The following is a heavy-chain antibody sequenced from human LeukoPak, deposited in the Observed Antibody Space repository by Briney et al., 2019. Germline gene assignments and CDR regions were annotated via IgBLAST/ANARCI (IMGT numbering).Heavy chain of an antibody. Sequence: ASVKVSCKASGYSFTDYFTHWVRQAPGQGLKWMGRINPNTGGTKYAPRFQGWVTMTRDTSVNTAYMELNRLTSDNTAVYFCARGSNWYGDYWGQGTLAIVSS. CDR3: ARGSNWYGDY. D-gene: IGHD6-13*01. CDR2: INPNTGGT. CDR1: GYSFTDYF. J-gene: IGHJ4*02. V-gene: IGHV1-2*04.